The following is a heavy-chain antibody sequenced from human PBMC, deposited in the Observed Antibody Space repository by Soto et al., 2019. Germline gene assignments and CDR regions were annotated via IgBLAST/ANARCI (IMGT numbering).Heavy chain of an antibody. CDR2: IYWDDDK. CDR1: GFSLTTSGVG. V-gene: IGHV2-5*02. J-gene: IGHJ4*02. D-gene: IGHD3-3*01. Sequence: QITLNESGPTVVKPAETLTLTCTFSGFSLTTSGVGVGWIRQSPGKAPEWLALIYWDDDKRYSASLKSRLSITTDTSKYQVVLTMASVDPADTATYYCAHRILRTVFGVVTTTAIYFDFWGQGTPVVVSS. CDR3: AHRILRTVFGVVTTTAIYFDF.